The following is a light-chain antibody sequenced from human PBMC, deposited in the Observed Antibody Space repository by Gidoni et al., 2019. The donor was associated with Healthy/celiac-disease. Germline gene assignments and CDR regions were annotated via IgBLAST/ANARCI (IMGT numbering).Light chain of an antibody. V-gene: IGLV1-44*01. Sequence: QSVLTQPPSASGTPRQRVTISCSGSSSNIGSNTVSWYQQLPGTAPKLLTYSNNQRPSGVPDRFSGSKSGTSASLAISGLQSEDEADHYCAAWDDSLNGYVFGTGTKVTVL. CDR1: SSNIGSNT. J-gene: IGLJ1*01. CDR3: AAWDDSLNGYV. CDR2: SNN.